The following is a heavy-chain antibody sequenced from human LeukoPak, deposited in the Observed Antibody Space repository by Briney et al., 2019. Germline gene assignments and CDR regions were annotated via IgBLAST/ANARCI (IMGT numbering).Heavy chain of an antibody. V-gene: IGHV1-18*01. CDR3: ARGYCSGGSCYPYYYYYGMDV. D-gene: IGHD2-15*01. Sequence: GASVKVSYKASGYTFTSYGISWVRQAPGQGLEWMGWISAYNGNTNYAQKLQGRVTMTTDTSTSTAYMELRSLRSDDTAVYYCARGYCSGGSCYPYYYYYGMDVWGQGTTVTVSS. CDR2: ISAYNGNT. J-gene: IGHJ6*02. CDR1: GYTFTSYG.